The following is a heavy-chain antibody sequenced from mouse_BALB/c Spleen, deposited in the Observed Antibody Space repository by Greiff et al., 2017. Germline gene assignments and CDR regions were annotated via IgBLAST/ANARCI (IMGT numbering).Heavy chain of an antibody. CDR2: IDPFNGGT. J-gene: IGHJ2*01. CDR3: ARSYYYGDY. Sequence: VQLQQSGPELMKPGASVKISCKASGYSFTSYYMHWVKQSHGKSLEWIGYIDPFNGGTSYNQKFKGKATLTVDKSSSTAYMHLSSLTSEDSAVYYCARSYYYGDYWGQGTTLTVSS. D-gene: IGHD6-5*01. V-gene: IGHV1S135*01. CDR1: GYSFTSYY.